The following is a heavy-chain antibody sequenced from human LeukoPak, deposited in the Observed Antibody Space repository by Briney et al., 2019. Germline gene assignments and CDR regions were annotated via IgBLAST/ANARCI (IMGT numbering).Heavy chain of an antibody. CDR3: ARGIADRYKWFDP. CDR2: IYYSGST. D-gene: IGHD6-13*01. Sequence: SETLSLTCTVSGGSISSYYWSWIRQPPGKGLEWIGYIYYSGSTSNNPSLKSRVSISVDTSKNQFSLKLSSVTAADTAVYYCARGIADRYKWFDPWGQGTLVTVSS. V-gene: IGHV4-59*08. J-gene: IGHJ5*02. CDR1: GGSISSYY.